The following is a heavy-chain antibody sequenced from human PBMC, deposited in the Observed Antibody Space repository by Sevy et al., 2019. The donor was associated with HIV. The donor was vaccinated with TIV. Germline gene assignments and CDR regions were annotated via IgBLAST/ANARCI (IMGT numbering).Heavy chain of an antibody. J-gene: IGHJ4*02. CDR1: GYSFTKYW. D-gene: IGHD3-22*01. V-gene: IGHV5-51*01. Sequence: GESLKISCKGSGYSFTKYWIGWVRQMPGKGLEWMGIIYPGDSDTRYRPSFQGQVTISADKSFSTAYLQWSSLKASDTAMYYCTSLGGNDTSGYHFFDHWGQGTLVTVSS. CDR2: IYPGDSDT. CDR3: TSLGGNDTSGYHFFDH.